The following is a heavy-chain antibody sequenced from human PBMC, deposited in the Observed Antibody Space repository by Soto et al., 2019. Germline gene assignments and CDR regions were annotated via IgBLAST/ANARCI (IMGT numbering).Heavy chain of an antibody. V-gene: IGHV3-33*01. CDR1: GFTFSSYG. J-gene: IGHJ5*02. D-gene: IGHD5-12*01. Sequence: GGSLRLSCAASGFTFSSYGMHWVRQAPGKGLEWVAVIWYDGSNKYYADSVKGRFTISRDNSKNTLYLQMNSPRAEDTAVYYCARDRGSGCDFWFDPWGQGTLVTVSS. CDR3: ARDRGSGCDFWFDP. CDR2: IWYDGSNK.